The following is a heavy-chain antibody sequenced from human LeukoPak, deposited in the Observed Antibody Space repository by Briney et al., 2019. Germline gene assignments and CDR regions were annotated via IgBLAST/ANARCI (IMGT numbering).Heavy chain of an antibody. CDR1: GGSISSYY. Sequence: PSETLSLTCTVSGGSISSYYWSWIRQPPGKGLEWIGSVYYRGSTYHNPSLKSRVTLSVDTSKNQFSLKMNSVTAADTALYYCARRAGVLPYTFDVWGQGTTVIVSS. D-gene: IGHD2-2*02. CDR3: ARRAGVLPYTFDV. V-gene: IGHV4-59*04. CDR2: VYYRGST. J-gene: IGHJ6*02.